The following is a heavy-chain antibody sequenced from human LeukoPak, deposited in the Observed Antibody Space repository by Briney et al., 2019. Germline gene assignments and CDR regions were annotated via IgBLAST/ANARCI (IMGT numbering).Heavy chain of an antibody. Sequence: GGSLRLSCEASGFTFRTSSMNWVRQAPGKGLEWVSCISSSGGSIYYADSVKGRFTISRDNAKNSLYLQMNSLRAEDTAIYYCARTIAAVSVDYWGQGTLVTVSS. CDR1: GFTFRTSS. V-gene: IGHV3-21*01. J-gene: IGHJ4*02. CDR2: ISSSGGSI. CDR3: ARTIAAVSVDY. D-gene: IGHD6-13*01.